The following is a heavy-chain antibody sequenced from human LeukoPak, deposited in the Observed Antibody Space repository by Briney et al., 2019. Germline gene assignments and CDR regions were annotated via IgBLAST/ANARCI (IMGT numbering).Heavy chain of an antibody. CDR3: ARFYDY. J-gene: IGHJ4*02. V-gene: IGHV4-61*02. CDR2: IYTSGSN. CDR1: GGSISSGSSY. Sequence: SQTLSLTCTDSGGSISSGSSYWSWIRQPAGKGLEWIGRIYTSGSNNYTHSLKSRVTISVDSSKNQFSLKPSSVTAAATAEYYCARFYDYWGQGTLVTVSS.